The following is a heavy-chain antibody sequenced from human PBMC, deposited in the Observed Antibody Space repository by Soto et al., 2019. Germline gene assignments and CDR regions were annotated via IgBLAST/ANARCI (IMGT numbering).Heavy chain of an antibody. Sequence: PGGSLRLSCAASGFTFSSYAMSWVRQAPGKGLEWVSSISSSSSYIYYADSVKGRFTISRDNAKNSLYLQMNSLRAEDTAVYYCAKDRIVVVIPTRPDYWGKGTLVTVSS. CDR1: GFTFSSYA. J-gene: IGHJ4*02. CDR3: AKDRIVVVIPTRPDY. V-gene: IGHV3-21*01. CDR2: ISSSSSYI. D-gene: IGHD3-22*01.